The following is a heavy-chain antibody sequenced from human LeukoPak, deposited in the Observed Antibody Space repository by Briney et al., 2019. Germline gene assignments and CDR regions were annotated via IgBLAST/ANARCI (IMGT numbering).Heavy chain of an antibody. J-gene: IGHJ4*02. Sequence: ASVEVSCKASGGTFSSYAISWVRQAPGQELEWMGGIIPIFGTANYAQKFQGRVTITTDESTSTAYMELSSLRSEDTAVYYCARERQQLVFDYWGQGTLVTVSS. CDR3: ARERQQLVFDY. D-gene: IGHD6-13*01. CDR1: GGTFSSYA. V-gene: IGHV1-69*05. CDR2: IIPIFGTA.